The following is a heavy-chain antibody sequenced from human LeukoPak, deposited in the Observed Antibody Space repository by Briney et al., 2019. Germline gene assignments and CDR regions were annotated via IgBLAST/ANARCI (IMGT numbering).Heavy chain of an antibody. V-gene: IGHV1-8*01. D-gene: IGHD6-19*01. Sequence: EASVKVSCKASGYTFTSYDISWVRQATGQGLEWMGWMNPNSGNTGYAQKFQGRVTMTRDTSISTAYMELSRLRSDDTAVYYCARAPVPAPNWFDPWGQGTLVTVSS. CDR3: ARAPVPAPNWFDP. CDR2: MNPNSGNT. J-gene: IGHJ5*02. CDR1: GYTFTSYD.